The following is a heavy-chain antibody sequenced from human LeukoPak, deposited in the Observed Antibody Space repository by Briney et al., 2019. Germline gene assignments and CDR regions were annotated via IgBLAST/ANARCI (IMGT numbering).Heavy chain of an antibody. CDR3: ARFDPGVHPGDY. V-gene: IGHV1-69*13. J-gene: IGHJ4*02. D-gene: IGHD3-10*01. Sequence: SVKVSCKASGGTFSNYGIGWVRPAPGQGLEWMGGIIPIFGTANYAQNLQGRVTITADESTTTAYMELSSLRSDDTAVYYCARFDPGVHPGDYWGQGTLVTVSS. CDR1: GGTFSNYG. CDR2: IIPIFGTA.